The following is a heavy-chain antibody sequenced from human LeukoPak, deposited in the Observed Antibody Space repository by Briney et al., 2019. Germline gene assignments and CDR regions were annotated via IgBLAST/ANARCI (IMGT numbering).Heavy chain of an antibody. Sequence: GGSLRLSCVASRFTLSSYWMNWVRQAPGKGLVWVARTNYDGSYTDYADSVKGRFIISRDNAKNTLYLQMNSLRAEDTALYHCARVKLDYYYDSSGYYNPRGSFDYWGQGTLVTVSS. V-gene: IGHV3-74*01. J-gene: IGHJ4*02. D-gene: IGHD3-22*01. CDR3: ARVKLDYYYDSSGYYNPRGSFDY. CDR2: TNYDGSYT. CDR1: RFTLSSYW.